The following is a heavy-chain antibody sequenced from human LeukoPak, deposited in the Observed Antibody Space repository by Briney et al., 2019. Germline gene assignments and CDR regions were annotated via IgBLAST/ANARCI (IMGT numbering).Heavy chain of an antibody. CDR3: AKDSTRAYYYDSSGDDAFDI. Sequence: GGSLRLSCAASGFTFSSYDMTWVRQAPGKGLEWVSAISGSGGSTYYADSVKGRFTISRDNSKNTLYLQMNSLRAEDTAVYYCAKDSTRAYYYDSSGDDAFDIWGQGTMVTVSS. CDR1: GFTFSSYD. V-gene: IGHV3-23*01. J-gene: IGHJ3*02. CDR2: ISGSGGST. D-gene: IGHD3-22*01.